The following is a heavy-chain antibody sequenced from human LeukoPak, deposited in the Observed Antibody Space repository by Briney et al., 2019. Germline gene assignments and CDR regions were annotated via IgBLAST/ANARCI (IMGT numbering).Heavy chain of an antibody. Sequence: GGSLRLSCAASGFTFSNAWMSWVRQAPGKGLEWVGRIKSKTDGGTTDYAAPVKGRFTISRDDSKNTLYLQMNSLRAGDTAVYYCAKDPIFSGSYGVFDYWGLGTPVTVSS. J-gene: IGHJ4*02. CDR3: AKDPIFSGSYGVFDY. CDR2: IKSKTDGGTT. D-gene: IGHD1-26*01. CDR1: GFTFSNAW. V-gene: IGHV3-15*01.